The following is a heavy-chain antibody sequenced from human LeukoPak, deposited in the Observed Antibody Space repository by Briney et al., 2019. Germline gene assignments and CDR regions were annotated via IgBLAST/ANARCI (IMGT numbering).Heavy chain of an antibody. CDR3: ARGTTAATPYYFAF. D-gene: IGHD2-15*01. J-gene: IGHJ4*02. CDR2: INPNSAGT. Sequence: ASVKVSYKASGYTFTGYYMHWVRQAPGQGLEWLGWINPNSAGTNYAQKFQGRVTLTRDMSISTAYMELSGLTSDDTAIYYCARGTTAATPYYFAFWGQGTQVTVSS. V-gene: IGHV1-2*02. CDR1: GYTFTGYY.